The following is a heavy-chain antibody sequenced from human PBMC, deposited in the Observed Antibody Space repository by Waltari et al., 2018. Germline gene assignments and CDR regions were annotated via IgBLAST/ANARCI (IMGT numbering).Heavy chain of an antibody. J-gene: IGHJ5*02. CDR2: ISGSGGST. V-gene: IGHV3-23*01. Sequence: EVQLLESGGGLVQPGGSLRLSCAASGFTFSSYAMSWVRQAPGKGLEWVSAISGSGGSTYYADSVKGRFTISRDNSKNTLYLQMNSLRAEDTAVYYCAKDKGSYLHKILVWWFDPWGQGTLVTVSS. D-gene: IGHD3-10*01. CDR1: GFTFSSYA. CDR3: AKDKGSYLHKILVWWFDP.